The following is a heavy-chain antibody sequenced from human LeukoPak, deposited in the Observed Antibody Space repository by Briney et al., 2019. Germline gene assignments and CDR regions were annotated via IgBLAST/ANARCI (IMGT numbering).Heavy chain of an antibody. J-gene: IGHJ6*02. CDR2: IWYDGSNK. CDR1: GFTFSSYG. D-gene: IGHD2-2*01. CDR3: ARDGLYCSSTSCYSHYYYYGMDV. Sequence: PGRSLRLSCAAPGFTFSSYGMHWVRQAPGKGLEWVAVIWYDGSNKYYADSVKGRFTISRDNSKNTLYLQMNSLRAEDTAVYYCARDGLYCSSTSCYSHYYYYGMDVWGQGTTVTVSS. V-gene: IGHV3-33*01.